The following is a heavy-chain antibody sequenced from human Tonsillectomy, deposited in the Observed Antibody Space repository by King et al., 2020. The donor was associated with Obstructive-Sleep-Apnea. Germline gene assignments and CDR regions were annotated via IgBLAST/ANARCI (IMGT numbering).Heavy chain of an antibody. CDR3: AKDLEARVRGVNRKYSYYGMDV. D-gene: IGHD3-10*01. V-gene: IGHV3-33*06. J-gene: IGHJ6*02. Sequence: VQLVESGGGVVQPGRSLRLSCTASGFTFSSYGMHWVRQAPGKGLEWVAVIWYDGSNEYYADSVKGRFTISRDNSKNTLYLQMNSLRAEDTAVYYCAKDLEARVRGVNRKYSYYGMDVWGQGTPVTVSS. CDR1: GFTFSSYG. CDR2: IWYDGSNE.